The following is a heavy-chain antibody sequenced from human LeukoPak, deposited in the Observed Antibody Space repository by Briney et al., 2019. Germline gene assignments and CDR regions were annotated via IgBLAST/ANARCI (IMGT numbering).Heavy chain of an antibody. CDR3: ARDHCSSTSCPREHFDY. CDR1: GGSISSYY. Sequence: SETLSLTCTVSGGSISSYYWSWIRQPPGKGLEWIGYIYYSGSTNYNPSLKSRVTISVDTSKNQFSLKLSSVTAADTAVYYCARDHCSSTSCPREHFDYWGQGTLVTVSS. V-gene: IGHV4-59*01. J-gene: IGHJ4*02. CDR2: IYYSGST. D-gene: IGHD2-2*01.